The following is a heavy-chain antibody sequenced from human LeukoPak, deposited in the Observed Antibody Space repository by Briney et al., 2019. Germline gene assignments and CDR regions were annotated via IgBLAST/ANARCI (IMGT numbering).Heavy chain of an antibody. J-gene: IGHJ4*02. CDR3: AKDLPPNSSSWYYFDY. V-gene: IGHV1-46*01. D-gene: IGHD6-13*01. CDR1: GYTFTSYY. Sequence: GASVKVSCKASGYTFTSYYMHWVRQAPGQGLEWMGIINPSGGSTSSAQKFQGRVTMTRDTSTSTVYMELNSLRADDTAVYYCAKDLPPNSSSWYYFDYWGQGTLVTVSS. CDR2: INPSGGST.